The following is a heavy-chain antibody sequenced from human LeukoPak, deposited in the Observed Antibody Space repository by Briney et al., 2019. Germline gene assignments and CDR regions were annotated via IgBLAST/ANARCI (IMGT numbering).Heavy chain of an antibody. J-gene: IGHJ4*02. CDR3: AKDLVAGTLGYFDY. Sequence: GGSLRLSCAASGFTISSYAMGWVRQAPGKGLEWVSGVRDSGDRTHYADSVKGPFTVSRDNSKNTLYLQMNSLRVEDTAVYYCAKDLVAGTLGYFDYWGQGALVTVSS. CDR1: GFTISSYA. D-gene: IGHD6-19*01. CDR2: VRDSGDRT. V-gene: IGHV3-23*01.